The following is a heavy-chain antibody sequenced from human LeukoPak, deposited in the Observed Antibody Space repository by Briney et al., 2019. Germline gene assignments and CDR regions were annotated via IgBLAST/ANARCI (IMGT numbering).Heavy chain of an antibody. CDR1: GGSFSGYY. Sequence: SETLSLTCAVYGGSFSGYYWSWIRQPPGKGLEWIGEINHSGSTNYNPSLKSRVTISVDTSKSQFSLKLSSVTAADTAVYYCARTFYDSSGKDWFDPWGQGTLVTVSS. V-gene: IGHV4-34*01. CDR3: ARTFYDSSGKDWFDP. J-gene: IGHJ5*02. CDR2: INHSGST. D-gene: IGHD3-22*01.